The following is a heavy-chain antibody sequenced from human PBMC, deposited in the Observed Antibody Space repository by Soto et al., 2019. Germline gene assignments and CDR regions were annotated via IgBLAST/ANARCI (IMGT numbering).Heavy chain of an antibody. CDR3: ARRGTVYYGSGKYYYGMDV. V-gene: IGHV3-33*08. D-gene: IGHD3-10*01. Sequence: PGGSLRLSCVASGFSFSPYWMHWVRQVPGKGPEWVAVIWYDGSNKYYADSVKGRFTISRDNSKNTLYLQMNSLRAEDTAVYYCARRGTVYYGSGKYYYGMDVWGQGTTVTVSS. J-gene: IGHJ6*02. CDR1: GFSFSPYW. CDR2: IWYDGSNK.